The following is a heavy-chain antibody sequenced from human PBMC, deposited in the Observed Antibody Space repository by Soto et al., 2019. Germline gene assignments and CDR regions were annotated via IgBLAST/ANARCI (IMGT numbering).Heavy chain of an antibody. CDR3: VRGPSDHKLRLVEWPYGDY. CDR2: IYSGHTT. D-gene: IGHD3-3*01. Sequence: EVQLVESGGGLIQPGGSLRLSCVASGFIVSSNQMSWVRQAPGKGLEWVSVIYSGHTTYCADSVEGRFTISRDDSKNTLYLQMNSLRVEDTAVYYCVRGPSDHKLRLVEWPYGDYWGQGALVTVSS. CDR1: GFIVSSNQ. V-gene: IGHV3-53*01. J-gene: IGHJ4*02.